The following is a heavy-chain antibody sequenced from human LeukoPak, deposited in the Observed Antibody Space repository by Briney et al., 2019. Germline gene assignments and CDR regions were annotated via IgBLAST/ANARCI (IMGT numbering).Heavy chain of an antibody. CDR1: RGSISSYY. CDR2: TYYSGST. J-gene: IGHJ3*02. Sequence: SVTLSLTCTVSRGSISSYYWTWIRQPPGKGLEWIGYTYYSGSTNYNPSLKSRVTMSVDMSKNQFSLKLSSVTAADTAVYYCARGVRSRWYGNAFDIWGQGTMVTVSS. D-gene: IGHD6-13*01. CDR3: ARGVRSRWYGNAFDI. V-gene: IGHV4-59*01.